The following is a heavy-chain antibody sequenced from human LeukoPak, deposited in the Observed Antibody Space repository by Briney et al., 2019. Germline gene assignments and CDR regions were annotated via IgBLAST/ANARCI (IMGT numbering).Heavy chain of an antibody. CDR3: ARDRRSYGVDY. V-gene: IGHV3-21*01. D-gene: IGHD5-18*01. CDR2: ISSSSSYI. Sequence: GGSLRLSCAASGFTFSSYSMNWVRHAPGKGLEWVSSISSSSSYIYYADSVKGRFTISRDNAKNSLYLQMNSLRAEDTAVYYCARDRRSYGVDYWGQGTLVTVSS. J-gene: IGHJ4*02. CDR1: GFTFSSYS.